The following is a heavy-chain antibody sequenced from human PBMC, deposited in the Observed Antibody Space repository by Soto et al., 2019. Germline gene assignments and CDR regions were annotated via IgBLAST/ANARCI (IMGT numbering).Heavy chain of an antibody. D-gene: IGHD3-22*01. CDR2: ISSSSAYI. Sequence: EVQLVESGGGLVKPGGSLRLSCAASGFSFSSYSMNWVRQAPGKGLEWVSSISSSSAYIYYADSVKGRFTISRDNAKNSLYLQMNSLSAEDTAVYYCARVYSSGYYPDGVVDYWGQGTLVTVSS. J-gene: IGHJ4*02. V-gene: IGHV3-21*01. CDR1: GFSFSSYS. CDR3: ARVYSSGYYPDGVVDY.